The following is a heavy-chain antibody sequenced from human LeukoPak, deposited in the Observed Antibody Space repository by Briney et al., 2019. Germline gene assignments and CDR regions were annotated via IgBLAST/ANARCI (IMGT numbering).Heavy chain of an antibody. V-gene: IGHV4-34*01. J-gene: IGHJ4*02. CDR3: AAYCSGGSCYSG. CDR2: INHSGST. CDR1: GGSFSGYY. Sequence: KPSETLSLTCAVYGGSFSGYYWSWIRQPPGKGLEWIGEINHSGSTNYSPSLKSRVTISVDTSKNQFSLKPSSVTAADTAVYYCAAYCSGGSCYSGWGQGTLVTVSS. D-gene: IGHD2-15*01.